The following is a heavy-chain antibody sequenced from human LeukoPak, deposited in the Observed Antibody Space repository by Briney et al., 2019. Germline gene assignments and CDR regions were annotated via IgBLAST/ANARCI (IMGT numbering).Heavy chain of an antibody. Sequence: GGSLRLSCAASGFSFSTYGMHWVRQAPGKGLEWVSAISGSGGSTYYADSVKGRFTISRDNSKNTLYLQMNSLRAEDTAVYYCAKETMVRGVGWFDPWGQGTLVTVSS. D-gene: IGHD3-10*01. CDR2: ISGSGGST. J-gene: IGHJ5*02. CDR3: AKETMVRGVGWFDP. V-gene: IGHV3-23*01. CDR1: GFSFSTYG.